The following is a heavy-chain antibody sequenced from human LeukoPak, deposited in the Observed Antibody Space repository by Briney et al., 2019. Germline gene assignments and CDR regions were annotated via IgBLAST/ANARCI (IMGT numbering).Heavy chain of an antibody. J-gene: IGHJ4*02. D-gene: IGHD2-2*01. CDR2: ISYDGSNK. CDR1: GFTFSSYA. Sequence: PGGSLRLSCAASGFTFSSYAMHWVRQAPGKGLEWVAVISYDGSNKYYADSVKGRFTISRDNSKNTLYLQMNSLRAEDTAVYYCASRCSSTSCSSVPDYWGQGTLVTVSS. V-gene: IGHV3-30*04. CDR3: ASRCSSTSCSSVPDY.